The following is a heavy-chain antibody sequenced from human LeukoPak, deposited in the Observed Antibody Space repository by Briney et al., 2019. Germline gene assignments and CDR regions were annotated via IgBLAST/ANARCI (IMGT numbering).Heavy chain of an antibody. CDR1: GFTFDDYA. CDR3: AKDTNSNYYDSSGYPDY. V-gene: IGHV3-43D*03. J-gene: IGHJ4*02. D-gene: IGHD3-22*01. Sequence: GGSLRLSCAASGFTFDDYAMHWVRQAPGKGLEWVSLISWDGGSTYYADSVEGRFTISRDNSKNSLYLQMNSLRAEDTALYYCAKDTNSNYYDSSGYPDYWGQGTLVTVSS. CDR2: ISWDGGST.